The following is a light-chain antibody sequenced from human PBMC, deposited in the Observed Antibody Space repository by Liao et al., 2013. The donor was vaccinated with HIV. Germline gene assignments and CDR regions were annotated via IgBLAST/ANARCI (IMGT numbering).Light chain of an antibody. CDR2: YDS. J-gene: IGLJ2*01. Sequence: SYELTQPPSVSVAPGKTARIPCGGSNIGIKSVHWYQQKPGQAPMLVISYDSDRPSGIPERFSGSNSGNTATLTISGTQPMDEADYYCQAWDSSKGVFGGGTKLTVL. CDR3: QAWDSSKGV. CDR1: NIGIKS. V-gene: IGLV3-21*01.